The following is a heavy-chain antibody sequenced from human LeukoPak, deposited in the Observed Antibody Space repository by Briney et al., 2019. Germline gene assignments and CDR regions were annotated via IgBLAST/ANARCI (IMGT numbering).Heavy chain of an antibody. CDR1: GLTFSSYA. CDR2: ISGGGGST. J-gene: IGHJ4*02. D-gene: IGHD4-23*01. Sequence: GGSLSLSCAASGLTFSSYAMSWLRQAPGKGLEWVSAISGGGGSTYYGDSVKGRFTISRDNSKNTLYLQMNSLRAEDTAVYYCAKTGNSRFDYWGQGTLVTVSS. V-gene: IGHV3-23*01. CDR3: AKTGNSRFDY.